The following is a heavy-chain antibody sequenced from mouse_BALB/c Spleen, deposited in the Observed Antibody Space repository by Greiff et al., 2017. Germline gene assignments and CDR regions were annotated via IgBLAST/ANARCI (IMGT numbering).Heavy chain of an antibody. Sequence: EVKLMESGGGLVQPGGSRKLSCAASGFTFSSFGMHWVRQAPEKGLEWVAYISSGSSTIYYADTVKGRFTISRDNPKNTLFLQMTSLRSEDTAMYYCARTPYYGYWFAYWGQGTLVTVSA. V-gene: IGHV5-17*02. CDR2: ISSGSSTI. J-gene: IGHJ3*01. CDR3: ARTPYYGYWFAY. D-gene: IGHD1-2*01. CDR1: GFTFSSFG.